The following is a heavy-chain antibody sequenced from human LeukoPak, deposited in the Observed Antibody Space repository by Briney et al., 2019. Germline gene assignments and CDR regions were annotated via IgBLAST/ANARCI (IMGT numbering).Heavy chain of an antibody. D-gene: IGHD3-22*01. V-gene: IGHV3-9*01. CDR1: GFTFSSYG. CDR2: ISWNSGSI. J-gene: IGHJ4*02. CDR3: AKDSGGYYDSSGYYYFDY. Sequence: GGSLRLSCAASGFTFSSYGMHWVRQAPGKGLEWVSGISWNSGSIGYADSVKGRFTISRDNAKNSLYLQMNSLRAEDTALYYCAKDSGGYYDSSGYYYFDYWGQGTLVTVSS.